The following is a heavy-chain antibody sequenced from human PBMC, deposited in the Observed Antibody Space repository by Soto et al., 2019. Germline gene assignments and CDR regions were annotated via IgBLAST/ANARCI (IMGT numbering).Heavy chain of an antibody. CDR1: GYTLTELS. CDR2: FDPEDGET. CDR3: ASPNLNYGDYYFDY. D-gene: IGHD4-17*01. Sequence: ASVKVSCKVSGYTLTELSMHWVRQAPGKGLEWMGGFDPEDGETIYAQKFQGRVTMTEDTSTDTAYMELSSLRSEDTAVYYCASPNLNYGDYYFDYWGQGTLVTVSS. J-gene: IGHJ4*02. V-gene: IGHV1-24*01.